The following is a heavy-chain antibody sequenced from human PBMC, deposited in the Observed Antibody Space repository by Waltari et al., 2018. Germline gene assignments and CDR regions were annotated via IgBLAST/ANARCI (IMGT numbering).Heavy chain of an antibody. CDR3: ARGGDGYNVHFDY. V-gene: IGHV1-2*06. Sequence: QVQLVQSGAEVKKPGASVKVSCKASGYTFTGYYMHWVRQAPGQGFEWMGRINPNSGGTNYAQKVQGRVTMTRDTSISTAYMELSRLRSDDTAVYYCARGGDGYNVHFDYWGQGTLVTVSS. CDR2: INPNSGGT. J-gene: IGHJ4*02. CDR1: GYTFTGYY. D-gene: IGHD5-12*01.